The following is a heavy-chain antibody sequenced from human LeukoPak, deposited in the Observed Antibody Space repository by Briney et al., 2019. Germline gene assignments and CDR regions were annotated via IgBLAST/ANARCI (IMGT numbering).Heavy chain of an antibody. V-gene: IGHV4-30-4*08. CDR1: GGSISSGDYY. D-gene: IGHD3-16*02. CDR2: IYYSGST. J-gene: IGHJ4*02. CDR3: ARAVKRSVWGSYRLGEFLD. Sequence: SETLSLTCTVSGGSISSGDYYWSWIRQPPGKGLEWIGYIYYSGSTYYNPSLKSRVTISVDTSKNQFSLKLSSVTAADTAVYYCARAVKRSVWGSYRLGEFLDWGQGTLVTVSS.